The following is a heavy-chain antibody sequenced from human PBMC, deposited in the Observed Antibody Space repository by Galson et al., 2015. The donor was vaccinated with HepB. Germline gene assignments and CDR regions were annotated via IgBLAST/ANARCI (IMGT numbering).Heavy chain of an antibody. D-gene: IGHD4-17*01. Sequence: VKVSCKASGGTFSSYAISWVRQAPGQGLEWMGGIIPIFGTANYAQKFQGRVTITADKSTSTAYMELSSLRSEDTAVYYCAHYGAGYYFDYWGQGTLVTVSS. CDR1: GGTFSSYA. CDR3: AHYGAGYYFDY. J-gene: IGHJ4*02. CDR2: IIPIFGTA. V-gene: IGHV1-69*13.